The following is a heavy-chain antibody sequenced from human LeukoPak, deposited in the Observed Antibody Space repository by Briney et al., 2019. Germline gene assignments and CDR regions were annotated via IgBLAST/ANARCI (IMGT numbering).Heavy chain of an antibody. V-gene: IGHV3-23*01. J-gene: IGHJ4*02. CDR3: AKGSGSGTHLPSARFDY. Sequence: GGSLRLSCAASGFTFSSYAMSWVRQAPGKGLEWVAYISGGGIGTYYADAVKGRFTISRDNSKNTMYVQMNSLRDDDTAVYFCAKGSGSGTHLPSARFDYWGQGTTVTVPS. CDR2: ISGGGIGT. CDR1: GFTFSSYA. D-gene: IGHD3-10*01.